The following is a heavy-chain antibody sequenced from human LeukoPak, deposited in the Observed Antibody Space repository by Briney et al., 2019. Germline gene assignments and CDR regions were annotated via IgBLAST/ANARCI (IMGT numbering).Heavy chain of an antibody. CDR3: APDGPAQMVEFDY. V-gene: IGHV1-2*02. Sequence: ASVKVSCKASGYTFSGTGWYLYWLRQAPGQGLECMGWIYPNNGATAYAQKFQGRVAMTRDTSISTAYMESRRLRPDDTAVYYCAPDGPAQMVEFDYWGQGTLVTVSS. D-gene: IGHD3-10*01. CDR1: GYTFSGTGWY. J-gene: IGHJ4*02. CDR2: IYPNNGAT.